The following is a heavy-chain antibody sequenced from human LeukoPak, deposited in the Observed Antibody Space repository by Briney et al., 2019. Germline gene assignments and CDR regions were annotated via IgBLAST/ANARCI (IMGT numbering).Heavy chain of an antibody. CDR1: GYTFTSDG. Sequence: VDSVKVSCKASGYTFTSDGISWVRRAPGQGLEWMGWINAYNGNTNYAQKLQGRVTMTADTSTSTAYMELRSLRSDDTAVYYCARARLYGSGSYYDFDYRGQGTLVTVSS. J-gene: IGHJ4*02. CDR2: INAYNGNT. D-gene: IGHD3-10*01. V-gene: IGHV1-18*01. CDR3: ARARLYGSGSYYDFDY.